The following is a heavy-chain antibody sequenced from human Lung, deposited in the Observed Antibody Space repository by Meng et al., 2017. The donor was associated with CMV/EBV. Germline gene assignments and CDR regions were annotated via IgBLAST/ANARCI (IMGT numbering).Heavy chain of an antibody. Sequence: LTXXASGFTFSDYYMSWIRQAPGKGLEWVSYISSSGSTIYYADSVKGRFTISRDNAKNSLYLQMNSLRAEDTAVYYCARARRVAGDYFDYWGQGTLVTVSS. CDR2: ISSSGSTI. CDR1: GFTFSDYY. CDR3: ARARRVAGDYFDY. J-gene: IGHJ4*02. D-gene: IGHD3-3*01. V-gene: IGHV3-11*01.